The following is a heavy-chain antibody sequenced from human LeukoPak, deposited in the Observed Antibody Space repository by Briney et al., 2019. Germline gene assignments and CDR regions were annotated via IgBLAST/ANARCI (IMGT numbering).Heavy chain of an antibody. J-gene: IGHJ5*02. V-gene: IGHV3-23*01. Sequence: GGSLRLSCAASGFTFSNFLMTWVRQAPGKGPEWVSAISGSGGDTYYADSVKGRFTISRDNSKNTLYLQMNSLRAEDTAVYYCAKVGGIVVVVAATGWFDPWGQGTLVTVSS. D-gene: IGHD2-15*01. CDR2: ISGSGGDT. CDR1: GFTFSNFL. CDR3: AKVGGIVVVVAATGWFDP.